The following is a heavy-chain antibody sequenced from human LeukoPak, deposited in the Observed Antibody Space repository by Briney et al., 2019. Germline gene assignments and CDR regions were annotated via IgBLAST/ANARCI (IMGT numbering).Heavy chain of an antibody. CDR2: ISSSSSYI. D-gene: IGHD6-19*01. V-gene: IGHV3-21*01. J-gene: IGHJ3*02. CDR3: ARDGKAVAVAFDI. CDR1: GFTFSSYS. Sequence: TGGSLRLSCAASGFTFSSYSMNWVRQAPGKGLEWVPSISSSSSYIYYADSVKGRFTISRDNAKNSLYLQMNSLRAEDTAVYYCARDGKAVAVAFDIWGQGTMVTVSS.